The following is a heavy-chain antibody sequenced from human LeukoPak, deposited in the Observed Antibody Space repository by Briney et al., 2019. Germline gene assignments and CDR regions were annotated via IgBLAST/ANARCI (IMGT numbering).Heavy chain of an antibody. V-gene: IGHV4-59*01. CDR3: ASIPVSGAPLSN. Sequence: SETLSLTCTVSGYSISSLYWSWIRQPPGKGLEWIGYIYYSGSTTYNPSLKSRVTISVDTSKNQFSLKLTSVTAADTAVYYCASIPVSGAPLSNWGQGTLVTVSS. CDR1: GYSISSLY. J-gene: IGHJ4*02. D-gene: IGHD6-19*01. CDR2: IYYSGST.